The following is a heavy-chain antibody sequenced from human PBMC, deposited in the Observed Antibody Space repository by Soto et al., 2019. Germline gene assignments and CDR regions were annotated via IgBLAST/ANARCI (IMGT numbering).Heavy chain of an antibody. D-gene: IGHD3-9*01. CDR3: ARSLYYDILTGSGGMDV. CDR2: IIPILGIA. J-gene: IGHJ6*02. Sequence: QVQLVQSGAEVKKPGSSVKVSCKASGGTFSSYTISWVRQAPGQGLEWMGRIIPILGIANYAQKFQGRVTITADKSTSTAYMELSSLRSEDTAVYYCARSLYYDILTGSGGMDVWGQGTTVTVSS. CDR1: GGTFSSYT. V-gene: IGHV1-69*02.